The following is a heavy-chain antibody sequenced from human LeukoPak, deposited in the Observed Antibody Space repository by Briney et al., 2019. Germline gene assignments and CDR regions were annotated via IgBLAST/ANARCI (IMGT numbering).Heavy chain of an antibody. J-gene: IGHJ3*02. CDR3: ARDPTYYYDDSGYSQRGFDI. CDR1: GFTFSSYW. CDR2: ISSSGSYI. Sequence: GGSLRLSCAASGFTFSSYWMSWVRQAPGKGLEWVSSISSSGSYIYYADSVKGRFTISRVNAKNSLYLQMNSLRAEDTAVYYCARDPTYYYDDSGYSQRGFDIWGQGTTVTVSS. D-gene: IGHD3-22*01. V-gene: IGHV3-21*01.